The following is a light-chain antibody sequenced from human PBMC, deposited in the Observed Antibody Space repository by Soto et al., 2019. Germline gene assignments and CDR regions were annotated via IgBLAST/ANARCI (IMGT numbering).Light chain of an antibody. CDR2: DVS. Sequence: QSALTQPASVSGSPGQSITISCTGTSSDVGGYNYVSWYQQHPGKPPKLMIYDVSNRPSGVSNRFSGSKSGNTSSLTISGLPAEDEADYYCSSYTSSSTHVVFGGGTKLTVL. CDR3: SSYTSSSTHVV. V-gene: IGLV2-14*01. J-gene: IGLJ2*01. CDR1: SSDVGGYNY.